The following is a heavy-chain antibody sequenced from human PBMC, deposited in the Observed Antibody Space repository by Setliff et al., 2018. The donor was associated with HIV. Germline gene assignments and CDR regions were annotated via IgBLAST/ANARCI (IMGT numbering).Heavy chain of an antibody. CDR3: ARVASGYDYGWLDP. CDR1: GFTFSNSW. J-gene: IGHJ5*02. Sequence: SGFTFSNSWMHWVRQAPGKGLVWVSHINNDGRKTTYADSVKGRFTVSRDNAKNTLYLQMNSLRAEDTAVYYCARVASGYDYGWLDPWGQGTLVTVSS. D-gene: IGHD5-12*01. V-gene: IGHV3-74*03. CDR2: INNDGRKT.